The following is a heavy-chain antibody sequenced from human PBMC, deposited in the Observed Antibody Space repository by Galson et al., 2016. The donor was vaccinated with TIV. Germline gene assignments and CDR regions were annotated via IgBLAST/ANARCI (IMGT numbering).Heavy chain of an antibody. CDR3: ARDSATENPGKNYYYYSGMNV. D-gene: IGHD5-24*01. J-gene: IGHJ6*02. Sequence: SLRLSCAASGFTFSRYGMHWVRQVPGKGLEWVVVIWYDGSKEYYVDSVKGRYTISRDNSKSTLYLQMNSLRADDTGVYYCARDSATENPGKNYYYYSGMNVWGQGTTVTVSS. CDR2: IWYDGSKE. V-gene: IGHV3-33*01. CDR1: GFTFSRYG.